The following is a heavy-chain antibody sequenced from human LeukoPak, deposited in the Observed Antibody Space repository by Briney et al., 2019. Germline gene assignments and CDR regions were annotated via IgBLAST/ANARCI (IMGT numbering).Heavy chain of an antibody. V-gene: IGHV4-34*01. J-gene: IGHJ1*01. CDR2: LYYRGST. Sequence: SETLSLTCAVYGGSFSGYYWSWIRQPPGKGLEWIGSLYYRGSTYYNPSLKSRVTISVDTSKNQFSLKLSSVTAADTAVYYCARHGTCIGGDCYWYFQHWGQGTLVTVSS. CDR3: ARHGTCIGGDCYWYFQH. D-gene: IGHD2-21*02. CDR1: GGSFSGYY.